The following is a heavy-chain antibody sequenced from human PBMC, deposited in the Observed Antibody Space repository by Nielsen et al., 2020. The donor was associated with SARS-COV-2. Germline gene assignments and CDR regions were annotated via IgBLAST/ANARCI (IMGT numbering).Heavy chain of an antibody. CDR2: IDPSDSYT. Sequence: VRQMPGKGLEGVGRIDPSDSYTNYSPSFQGHVTISADKSISTAYLQWRSLKASDTAMYYCARTYYYDSSGYYLGYWGQGTLVTVSS. J-gene: IGHJ4*02. D-gene: IGHD3-22*01. CDR3: ARTYYYDSSGYYLGY. V-gene: IGHV5-10-1*01.